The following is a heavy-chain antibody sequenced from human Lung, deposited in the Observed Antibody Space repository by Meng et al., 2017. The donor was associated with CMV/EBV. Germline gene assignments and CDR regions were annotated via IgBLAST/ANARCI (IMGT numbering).Heavy chain of an antibody. CDR2: INPNSGGT. D-gene: IGHD1-26*01. V-gene: IGHV1-2*02. CDR1: GYTFTGYY. CDR3: ARDLTVIVGPVNDY. Sequence: SGYTFTGYYMPWVRQAPGQGLEWMGWINPNSGGTNYAQKFQGRVTMARDTSISTAYMELSRLRSDDTAVYYCARDLTVIVGPVNDYWGQGTLVTVSS. J-gene: IGHJ4*02.